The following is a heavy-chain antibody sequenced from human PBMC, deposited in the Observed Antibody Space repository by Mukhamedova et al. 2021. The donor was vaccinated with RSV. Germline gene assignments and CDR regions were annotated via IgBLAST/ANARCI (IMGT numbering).Heavy chain of an antibody. CDR3: ARDTSFWNYFDY. Sequence: WVRQSPGQRLERIGWSNPGNGNTKYSQNLQARVTITSDTAAIIAYMELRSLRAEDTAVYYCARDTSFWNYFDYWGQRTLVTVPS. D-gene: IGHD1-1*01. CDR2: SNPGNGNT. V-gene: IGHV1-3*01. J-gene: IGHJ4*02.